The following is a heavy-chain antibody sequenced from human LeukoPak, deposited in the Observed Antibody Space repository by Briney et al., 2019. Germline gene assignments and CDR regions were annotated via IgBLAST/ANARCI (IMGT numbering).Heavy chain of an antibody. CDR3: AKDRTRSSSRGDFDY. CDR2: ISGSGGST. J-gene: IGHJ4*02. D-gene: IGHD6-6*01. Sequence: PGGSLRLSCAASGFTFSSYAMSWVRQAPGKGLEWVSVISGSGGSTYYADSVKGRFTISRDTSQNTLYVQMNSLRAEDTAVYYCAKDRTRSSSRGDFDYWGQGTLVTVSS. V-gene: IGHV3-23*01. CDR1: GFTFSSYA.